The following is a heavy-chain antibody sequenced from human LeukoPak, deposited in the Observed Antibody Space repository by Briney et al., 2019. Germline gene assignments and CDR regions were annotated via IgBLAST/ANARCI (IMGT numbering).Heavy chain of an antibody. V-gene: IGHV1-8*01. CDR1: GYTFTSYD. CDR3: ARRRGIAAADY. Sequence: GAAVTVSFKASGYTFTSYDINWVRQATGQGREWMGWLNPNSGNTGYAQKFQGRVTMTRNTSISTAYMELGSLRSEDTAVYYCARRRGIAAADYWGQGTLVTVSS. D-gene: IGHD6-13*01. CDR2: LNPNSGNT. J-gene: IGHJ4*02.